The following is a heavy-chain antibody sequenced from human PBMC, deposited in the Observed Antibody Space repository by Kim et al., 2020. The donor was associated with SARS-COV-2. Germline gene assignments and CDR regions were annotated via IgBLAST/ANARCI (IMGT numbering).Heavy chain of an antibody. CDR3: ARDPTTVNDDAFDI. J-gene: IGHJ3*02. Sequence: SETLSLTCTVSGGSISSSSYYWGWIRQPPGKGLEWIGSIYYSGSTYYNPSLKSRVTISVDTSKNQFSLKLSSVTAADTAVYYCARDPTTVNDDAFDIWGQGTMVTVSS. D-gene: IGHD4-17*01. V-gene: IGHV4-39*07. CDR2: IYYSGST. CDR1: GGSISSSSYY.